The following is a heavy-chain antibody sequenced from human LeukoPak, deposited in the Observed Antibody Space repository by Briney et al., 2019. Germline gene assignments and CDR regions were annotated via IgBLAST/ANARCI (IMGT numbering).Heavy chain of an antibody. Sequence: GGSLRLSCAASGFSLNNYAMHWVRQAPGKGLEWVSAVSHDGNDKYYGDAVAGRFTIGRDTSMNTVILQMKSLRVEDTAVYFCAKGKGGDLDGSLRTYYYYGMDVWGQGTAVFVSS. CDR2: VSHDGNDK. D-gene: IGHD3/OR15-3a*01. V-gene: IGHV3-30*18. CDR1: GFSLNNYA. CDR3: AKGKGGDLDGSLRTYYYYGMDV. J-gene: IGHJ6*02.